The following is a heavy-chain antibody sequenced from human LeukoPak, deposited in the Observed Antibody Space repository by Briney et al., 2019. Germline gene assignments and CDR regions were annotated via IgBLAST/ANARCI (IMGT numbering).Heavy chain of an antibody. Sequence: ASETLSLTCNVSGASISNYYWTWIRQPPGKGLEWIGYIYYTGSSSYNPSLRSRVTISIDTSKNQFSLKLNSVTAADTAVYYCARDGYYYDSSGYYAFDIWGQGTMVTVSS. CDR2: IYYTGSS. CDR3: ARDGYYYDSSGYYAFDI. V-gene: IGHV4-59*01. D-gene: IGHD3-22*01. CDR1: GASISNYY. J-gene: IGHJ3*02.